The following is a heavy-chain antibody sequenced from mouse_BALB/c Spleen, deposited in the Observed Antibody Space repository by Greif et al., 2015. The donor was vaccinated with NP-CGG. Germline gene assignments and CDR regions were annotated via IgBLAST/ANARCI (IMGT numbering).Heavy chain of an antibody. Sequence: VQLQQSGAELAKPGASVKMSCKASGYTFTSYWMHWVKQSPGQGLEWIGYINPSTGYTEYNQKFKDKATLTADKSSSTAYMQLSSLTSEDSAVYYCASYYYGSSAYWGQGTLVTVSA. J-gene: IGHJ3*01. CDR1: GYTFTSYW. CDR2: INPSTGYT. CDR3: ASYYYGSSAY. D-gene: IGHD1-1*01. V-gene: IGHV1-7*01.